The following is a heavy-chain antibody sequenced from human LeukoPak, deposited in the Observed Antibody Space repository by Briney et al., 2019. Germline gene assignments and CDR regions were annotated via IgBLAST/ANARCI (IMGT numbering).Heavy chain of an antibody. CDR1: GGSISSYY. J-gene: IGHJ3*02. CDR3: ARGVPGFWRAFDI. V-gene: IGHV4-59*01. D-gene: IGHD3-10*01. CDR2: IYYSGST. Sequence: SETLSLTCTVSGGSISSYYWSWIRQPPGKGLEWIGYIYYSGSTNYNPSLKSRVTISVDTSKNQFSLKLSSVTAADTAVYYCARGVPGFWRAFDIWGQGTMATVSS.